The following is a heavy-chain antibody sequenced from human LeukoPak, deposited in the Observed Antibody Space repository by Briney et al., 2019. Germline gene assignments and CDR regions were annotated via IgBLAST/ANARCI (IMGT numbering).Heavy chain of an antibody. CDR1: GFTFSNAW. J-gene: IGHJ4*02. V-gene: IGHV3-15*01. D-gene: IGHD5-18*01. CDR3: TPDDHSYPGDY. Sequence: GGSLRLSCAASGFTFSNAWMSWVRQAPGKGREWGGRIKSKTDGGTTDYAAPVKGRFTISRDDSNNTLYLQMNSLKPEHTAVYYCTPDDHSYPGDYWGQGTLVTASS. CDR2: IKSKTDGGTT.